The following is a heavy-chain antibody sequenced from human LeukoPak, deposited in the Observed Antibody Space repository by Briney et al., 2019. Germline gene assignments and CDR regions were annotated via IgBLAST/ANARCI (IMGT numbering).Heavy chain of an antibody. CDR2: ISGSGGST. J-gene: IGHJ4*02. CDR1: GFTFSSYA. CDR3: ATGSVGVVIIPFDY. V-gene: IGHV3-23*01. D-gene: IGHD3-3*01. Sequence: GGSLRLSCAASGFTFSSYAMSWVRQAPGKGLEWVSAISGSGGSTYYADSVNGRFTISRENSKNTLYLQMNSLRAEDTAVYYCATGSVGVVIIPFDYWGQGTLVTVSS.